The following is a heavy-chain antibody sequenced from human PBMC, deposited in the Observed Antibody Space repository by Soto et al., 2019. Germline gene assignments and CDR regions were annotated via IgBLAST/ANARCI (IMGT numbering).Heavy chain of an antibody. D-gene: IGHD5-12*01. CDR3: AHGMATITFDY. CDR1: GFSLSTSGVG. Sequence: QITLKESGPTLVKPTQTLTLTCTFSGFSLSTSGVGVGWIRQPPGKALEWLALIYWDDDKRYSPSLKSRLTITKDTSKTQVVITMTNMDPVDTATYYCAHGMATITFDYWGQGTLVTVSS. J-gene: IGHJ4*02. CDR2: IYWDDDK. V-gene: IGHV2-5*02.